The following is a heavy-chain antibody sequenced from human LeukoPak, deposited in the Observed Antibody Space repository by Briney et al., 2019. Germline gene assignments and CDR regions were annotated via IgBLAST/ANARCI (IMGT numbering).Heavy chain of an antibody. D-gene: IGHD3-22*01. V-gene: IGHV3-53*01. CDR3: AREIPYYYDSSGYGRYYFDY. J-gene: IGHJ4*02. Sequence: GGSLRLSCAASGFTVSSNYMSWVRQAPGKGLEWVSVIYSGGSTYYADSVKGRFTISRDNSKNTLYLQMNSLRAEDTAVYYCAREIPYYYDSSGYGRYYFDYWGQGTLVTVSS. CDR2: IYSGGST. CDR1: GFTVSSNY.